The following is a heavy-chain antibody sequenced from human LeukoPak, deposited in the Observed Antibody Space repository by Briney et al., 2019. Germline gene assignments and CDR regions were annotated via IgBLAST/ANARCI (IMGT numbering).Heavy chain of an antibody. CDR3: ARAEVDYYYYYGMDV. CDR2: ISAYNGNT. J-gene: IGHJ6*02. CDR1: GYTFTSYG. V-gene: IGHV1-18*01. Sequence: ASVKVSCKASGYTFTSYGISWVRQAPGQGLEWMGWISAYNGNTNYAQKLQGRVTMTRNTSISTAYMELSSLRSEDTAVYYCARAEVDYYYYYGMDVWGQGTTVTVSS.